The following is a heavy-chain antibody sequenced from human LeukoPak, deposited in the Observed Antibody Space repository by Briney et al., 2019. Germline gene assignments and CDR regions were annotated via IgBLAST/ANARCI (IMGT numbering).Heavy chain of an antibody. Sequence: ASVKVSCKTSGYAFTGYYMHWVRQAPGQGLEWMGWINPKTGGTSYAQKFQGRVTMTRDTSISTTNMELSRLTPDDTAVYYCARATAENDHWGQGTLVTVSS. CDR3: ARATAENDH. D-gene: IGHD1-14*01. CDR2: INPKTGGT. CDR1: GYAFTGYY. V-gene: IGHV1-2*02. J-gene: IGHJ4*02.